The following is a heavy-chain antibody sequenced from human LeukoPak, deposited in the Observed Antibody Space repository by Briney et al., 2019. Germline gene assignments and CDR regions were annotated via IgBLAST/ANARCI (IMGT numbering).Heavy chain of an antibody. Sequence: PSETLSLTCTVSGGSISSSSYYWGWIRQPPGKGLEWIGSIYYSGSTYYNPSLKSRVTISVDTSKNQFSLKLSSVTAADTAVYYCARADGYSYGRFDYWGPGTLVTVSS. D-gene: IGHD5-18*01. CDR3: ARADGYSYGRFDY. J-gene: IGHJ4*02. V-gene: IGHV4-39*07. CDR1: GGSISSSSYY. CDR2: IYYSGST.